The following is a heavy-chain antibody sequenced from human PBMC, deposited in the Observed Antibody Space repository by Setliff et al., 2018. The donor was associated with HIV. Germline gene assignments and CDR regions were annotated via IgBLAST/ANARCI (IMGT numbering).Heavy chain of an antibody. CDR3: ARDLGGEHDYADPAYMDV. CDR2: ISGFNGKI. D-gene: IGHD4-17*01. V-gene: IGHV1-18*01. J-gene: IGHJ6*03. CDR1: GYTFSSYG. Sequence: GASVKVSCKASGYTFSSYGISWVRQAPGQGLEWVGWISGFNGKINYAENFQGRVTLTTDSSASTAHMELWSLTSDDTAVYYCARDLGGEHDYADPAYMDVWGKGTTVTVS.